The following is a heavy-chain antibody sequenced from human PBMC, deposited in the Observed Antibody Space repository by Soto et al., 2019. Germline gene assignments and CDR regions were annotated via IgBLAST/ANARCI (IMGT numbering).Heavy chain of an antibody. D-gene: IGHD2-21*02. J-gene: IGHJ4*02. CDR3: ARRAYCGGDCRYPPFYFDY. CDR1: GFTFTTYS. Sequence: PGGSLRLSCAASGFTFTTYSIQWVRQAPGKGLEWVAVISNDGRLKYYADSVKGRFTISRDSSKNTLYLQMNSLRSDDTAVYYCARRAYCGGDCRYPPFYFDYWGQGTLVTVSS. CDR2: ISNDGRLK. V-gene: IGHV3-30*04.